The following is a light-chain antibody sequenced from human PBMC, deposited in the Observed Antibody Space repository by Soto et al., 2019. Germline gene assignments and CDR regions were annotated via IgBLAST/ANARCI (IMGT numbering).Light chain of an antibody. CDR3: QVGDSRSDRDVV. CDR2: YDS. CDR1: NIGSKS. Sequence: SYELTQPPSVSVAPGKTARITCGGNNIGSKSVNWSQQKPGQAPVLGIYYDSDRPSGIPERFSGSNSENTATLTISRVEAGDDGDYYCQVGDSRSDRDVVLGGGTKLTV. J-gene: IGLJ2*01. V-gene: IGLV3-21*04.